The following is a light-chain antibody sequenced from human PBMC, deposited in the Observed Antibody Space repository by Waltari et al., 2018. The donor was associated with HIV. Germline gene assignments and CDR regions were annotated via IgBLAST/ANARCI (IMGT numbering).Light chain of an antibody. Sequence: QSALTQPASVSGSRGQSVTIFLNGTSSDVGKYKLLSWYQQSPGKAPKVVIYDVTDRPSGVSSRFSASKSGNTASLTISGLQPQDEGDYFCCSYAGSSTYIFGSGTLVTVL. CDR2: DVT. J-gene: IGLJ1*01. CDR3: CSYAGSSTYI. V-gene: IGLV2-23*02. CDR1: SSDVGKYKL.